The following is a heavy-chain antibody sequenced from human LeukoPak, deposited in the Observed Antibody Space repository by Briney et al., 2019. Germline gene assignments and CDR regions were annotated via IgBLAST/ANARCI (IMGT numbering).Heavy chain of an antibody. CDR2: ISGSGGST. Sequence: GGSLRLSCAASGFTFSSYAMSWVRQAPGKGLEWVSAISGSGGSTYYADSVKGRFTISRDNSKSTLYLQMNSLRAEDTAVYYCAKDRWQGIAVAGSGYWGQGTLVTVSS. D-gene: IGHD6-19*01. V-gene: IGHV3-23*01. CDR3: AKDRWQGIAVAGSGY. CDR1: GFTFSSYA. J-gene: IGHJ4*02.